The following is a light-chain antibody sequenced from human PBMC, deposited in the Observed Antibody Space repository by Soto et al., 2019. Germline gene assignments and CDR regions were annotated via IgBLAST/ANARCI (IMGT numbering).Light chain of an antibody. CDR3: QQSYSTPFT. CDR1: QTINNF. V-gene: IGKV1-39*01. J-gene: IGKJ3*01. CDR2: AAS. Sequence: DIQMTQSPSSLSASVGDRVTITCRASQTINNFLNWYQQKPEKAPKLLIYAASSLQSGVPSRFSGSGSGTDFTLSISSLQPEDFATYFCQQSYSTPFTFVPGTKVDIK.